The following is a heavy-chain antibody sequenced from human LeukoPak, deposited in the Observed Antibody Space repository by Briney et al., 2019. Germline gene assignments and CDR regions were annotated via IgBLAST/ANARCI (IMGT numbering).Heavy chain of an antibody. J-gene: IGHJ4*02. Sequence: PGGSLRLSCAASGFTFSSYGVHWVRQAPGKGLGWVAFIRYDGSNKYYADSVKGRFTISRDNSRNTVYLQMNSLRAEDTAVYYCAKDRESGVAALLGYFDYWGQGTLVTVSS. V-gene: IGHV3-30*02. D-gene: IGHD2-15*01. CDR3: AKDRESGVAALLGYFDY. CDR2: IRYDGSNK. CDR1: GFTFSSYG.